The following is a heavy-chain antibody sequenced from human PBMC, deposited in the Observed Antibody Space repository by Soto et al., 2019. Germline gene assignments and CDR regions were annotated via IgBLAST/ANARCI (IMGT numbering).Heavy chain of an antibody. CDR3: ARSKPGYGDYPFDY. CDR1: GFTFDDYA. V-gene: IGHV3-9*01. CDR2: ISWNSGSI. Sequence: GGSLRLSCAASGFTFDDYAMHWVRQAPGKGLEWVSGISWNSGSIGYADSVKGRFTISRENAKNSLYLQMNSLRAEDTALYYCARSKPGYGDYPFDYCGQRTLVTGSS. D-gene: IGHD4-17*01. J-gene: IGHJ4*02.